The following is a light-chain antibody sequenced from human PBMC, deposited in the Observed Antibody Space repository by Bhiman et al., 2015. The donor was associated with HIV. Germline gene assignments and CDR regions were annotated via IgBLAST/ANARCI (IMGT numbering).Light chain of an antibody. J-gene: IGLJ3*02. Sequence: QSALTQPASVSGSPGQSITISCSGTSSDVGSYNFVSWYQQYPGKAPKLIIHDVSQRPSGVSNRFSGSKSANTASLAISGLQAEDEADYYCNSYTSSSTWVFGGGTKLTVL. CDR1: SSDVGSYNF. V-gene: IGLV2-14*02. CDR3: NSYTSSSTWV. CDR2: DVS.